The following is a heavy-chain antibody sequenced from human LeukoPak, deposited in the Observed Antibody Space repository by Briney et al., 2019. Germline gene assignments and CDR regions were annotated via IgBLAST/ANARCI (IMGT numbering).Heavy chain of an antibody. J-gene: IGHJ6*02. V-gene: IGHV3-21*01. CDR1: GFRFPTYA. CDR3: ARWDGMDV. CDR2: ISGSSIYR. Sequence: PGGSLRLSCAASGFRFPTYAMSWCRQAPGKGLEWVSSISGSSIYRYYYADSVKGRFTISRDNAKNSLYLQMNNLRAEDTAVYYCARWDGMDVWGQGTTVTVSS.